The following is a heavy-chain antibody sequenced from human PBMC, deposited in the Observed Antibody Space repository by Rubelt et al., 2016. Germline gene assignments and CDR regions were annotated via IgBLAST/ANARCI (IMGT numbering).Heavy chain of an antibody. V-gene: IGHV3-23*01. Sequence: GGGLVPHGGSLTLSCAASGFTFSNYVMSWVRQAPGKGLEWVSRISGGGSTYYADSVKGRFTISRDNSKNTLYLQMNSLRDEDTAVYYCAKDLNANWRSSGWPIDQWGQGSLVTVSS. D-gene: IGHD6-19*01. CDR3: AKDLNANWRSSGWPIDQ. CDR2: ISGGGST. J-gene: IGHJ4*02. CDR1: GFTFSNYV.